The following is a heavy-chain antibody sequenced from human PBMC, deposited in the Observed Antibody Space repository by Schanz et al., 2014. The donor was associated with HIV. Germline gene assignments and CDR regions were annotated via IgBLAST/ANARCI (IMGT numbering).Heavy chain of an antibody. D-gene: IGHD3-22*01. J-gene: IGHJ6*02. CDR2: ISYDGSRK. Sequence: QEQLVESGGGVVQPGRSLRLSCVASGFNFNSYGMHWVRQAPGKGLEWVAVISYDGSRKHFADSVKGRFTISRDNSKNTLYLQMKSLRAEDTAVYYCAKDRNYYDSRYRGKGNYYYYYGMDAWGQGTTVTVSS. CDR1: GFNFNSYG. CDR3: AKDRNYYDSRYRGKGNYYYYYGMDA. V-gene: IGHV3-30*18.